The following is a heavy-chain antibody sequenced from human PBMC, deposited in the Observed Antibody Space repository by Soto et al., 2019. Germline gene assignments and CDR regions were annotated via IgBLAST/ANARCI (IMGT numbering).Heavy chain of an antibody. D-gene: IGHD2-2*01. CDR3: AVGGPYCSSASCYDY. CDR2: LNPNSGNT. Sequence: ASVKVSCKASGYTFSNYDINWVRQAPGQGPEWMGWLNPNSGNTGYAQKFQGRVTLTRGTSTSTGYMELTSLRSEDTAVYYCAVGGPYCSSASCYDYWGQGTLVTVSS. J-gene: IGHJ4*02. V-gene: IGHV1-8*01. CDR1: GYTFSNYD.